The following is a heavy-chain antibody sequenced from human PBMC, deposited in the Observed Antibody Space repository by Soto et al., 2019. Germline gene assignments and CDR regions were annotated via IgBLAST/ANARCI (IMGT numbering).Heavy chain of an antibody. D-gene: IGHD6-6*01. Sequence: QEHLVQSGAEVKKPGASVTVSCQASGYLFRPYSVHWVRHAPGQALQWMGVIDPSDGSTIYAHQFPDRITLTSDTSARTVFLGLTSLTFDDTAIYYGTKGFVTRQLPNPFFYGMDVWGQGTTVTVSS. CDR1: GYLFRPYS. CDR2: IDPSDGST. V-gene: IGHV1-46*01. CDR3: TKGFVTRQLPNPFFYGMDV. J-gene: IGHJ6*02.